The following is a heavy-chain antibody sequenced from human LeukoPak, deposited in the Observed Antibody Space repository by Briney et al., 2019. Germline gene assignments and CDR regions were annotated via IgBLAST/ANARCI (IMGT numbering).Heavy chain of an antibody. V-gene: IGHV3-48*03. Sequence: GGSLRLSCAASGFTFSSYEMNWVRQAPGKGLEWDSYISSGSSSIFYADSVKGRFTISRDNSKNSLYLQMNSLRVEDTAVYYCARGGIAARFAYWGQGTLVTVSS. CDR3: ARGGIAARFAY. CDR1: GFTFSSYE. J-gene: IGHJ4*02. CDR2: ISSGSSSI. D-gene: IGHD6-6*01.